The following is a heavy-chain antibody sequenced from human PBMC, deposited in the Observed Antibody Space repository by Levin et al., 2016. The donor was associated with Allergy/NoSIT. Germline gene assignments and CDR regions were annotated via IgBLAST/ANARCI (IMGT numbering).Heavy chain of an antibody. D-gene: IGHD3-10*01. CDR1: GFTFSSYA. Sequence: GGSLRLSCAASGFTFSSYAMNWVRQAPGKGLEWVSGLSGSGGTPYYAVSVKGRFTISRDNPNNTVHLHMRSLRAEDTAVYYCAKRRRPGPTMGDGFDVWGQGTMVTVSS. V-gene: IGHV3-23*01. CDR3: AKRRRPGPTMGDGFDV. J-gene: IGHJ3*01. CDR2: LSGSGGTP.